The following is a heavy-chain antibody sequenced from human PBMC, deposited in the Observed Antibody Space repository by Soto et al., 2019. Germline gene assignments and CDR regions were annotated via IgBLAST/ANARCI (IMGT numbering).Heavy chain of an antibody. CDR3: ARASGGYSYGPYYFDY. J-gene: IGHJ4*02. V-gene: IGHV3-13*01. CDR2: IGTAGDT. Sequence: PGGSLRLSCAASGFTFSSYDMHWVRQATGKGLEWVSAIGTAGDTYYPGSVKGRFTISRENAKNSLYLQMNSLRAEDTAVYYCARASGGYSYGPYYFDYWGQGTLVTSPQ. CDR1: GFTFSSYD. D-gene: IGHD5-18*01.